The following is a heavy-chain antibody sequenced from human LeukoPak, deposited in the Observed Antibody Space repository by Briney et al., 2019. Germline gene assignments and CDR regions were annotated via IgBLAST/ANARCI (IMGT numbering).Heavy chain of an antibody. D-gene: IGHD3-16*01. CDR2: IYTSGST. CDR3: CRSAYTYGPFDY. V-gene: IGHV4-4*07. CDR1: GGSMSSDY. J-gene: IGHJ4*02. Sequence: PSQTLSLTRTVSGGSMSSDYYSWIRQPARKGLEWIGRIYTSGSTNYNPSLQSRVTMSVDTSKNQFSLRLSSVTADTAVYYCCRSAYTYGPFDYWGQGTLVAVSS.